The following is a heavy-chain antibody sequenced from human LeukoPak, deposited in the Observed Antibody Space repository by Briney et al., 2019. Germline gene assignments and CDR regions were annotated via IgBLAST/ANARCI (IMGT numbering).Heavy chain of an antibody. J-gene: IGHJ4*02. V-gene: IGHV4-34*01. CDR1: NGSFNAYY. D-gene: IGHD2-15*01. CDR2: VNHSGST. Sequence: PSETLSLTCAVSNGSFNAYYWSWIRQSPGKGLEWIGEVNHSGSTNYNPSLKGRITISADTSKSHFSLELTSVTAADTSVYYCAISGWSYQKRTDSWGQGTPVTVSS. CDR3: AISGWSYQKRTDS.